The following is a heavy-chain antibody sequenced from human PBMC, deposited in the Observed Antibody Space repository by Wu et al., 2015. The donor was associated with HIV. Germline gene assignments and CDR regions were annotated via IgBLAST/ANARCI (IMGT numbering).Heavy chain of an antibody. CDR2: IVPLFDAP. D-gene: IGHD3-3*01. CDR3: ARQFYDLSRSQRATNWFGP. J-gene: IGHJ5*02. V-gene: IGHV1-69*13. Sequence: QVQLVQSGAEVKKPGSSVRVSCKASGGTFSTYGVSWVRQAPGQGLEWMGRIVPLFDAPNYAQRFHDRLTITADGSTTTAYMEMRNLRSEDTAVYFCARQFYDLSRSQRATNWFGPWGQGTLVTVSS. CDR1: GGTFSTYG.